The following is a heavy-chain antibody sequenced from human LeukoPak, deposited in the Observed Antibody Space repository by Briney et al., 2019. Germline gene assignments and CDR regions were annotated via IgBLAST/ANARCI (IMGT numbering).Heavy chain of an antibody. CDR1: GGSISSYY. D-gene: IGHD3-3*01. CDR2: IYYSGST. CDR3: ARINYDFWSGSSLDY. Sequence: PSGTLSLTCTVSGGSISSYYWSWIRQPPGKGLEWIGYIYYSGSTNYNPSLKSRVTISVDTSKNQFSLKLSSVTAADTAVYYCARINYDFWSGSSLDYWGQGTLVTVSS. J-gene: IGHJ4*02. V-gene: IGHV4-59*01.